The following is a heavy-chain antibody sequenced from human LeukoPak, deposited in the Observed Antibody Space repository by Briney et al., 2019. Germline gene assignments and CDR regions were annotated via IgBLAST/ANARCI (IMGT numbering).Heavy chain of an antibody. CDR2: IKEDGSEK. Sequence: GGSLRLSCAASGFSFSSYWMSWVRQAPGKGLEWVANIKEDGSEKNYVDSVKGRFTISRDNAKNSLYLQMNRLRADDTAVYHCARVRSAAAGPLDYWGQGTLVTVSS. V-gene: IGHV3-7*01. CDR3: ARVRSAAAGPLDY. CDR1: GFSFSSYW. J-gene: IGHJ4*02. D-gene: IGHD6-13*01.